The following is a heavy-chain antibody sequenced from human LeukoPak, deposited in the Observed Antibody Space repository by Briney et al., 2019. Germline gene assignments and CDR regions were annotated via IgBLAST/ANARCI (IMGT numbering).Heavy chain of an antibody. D-gene: IGHD2/OR15-2a*01. V-gene: IGHV3-48*02. J-gene: IGHJ4*02. CDR2: ISSTGTTT. CDR3: ATDHYSTAWSAREGLDF. CDR1: GFIFSSYN. Sequence: PGGSLRLSCAASGFIFSSYNMEWVRQAPGEGLEWVSYISSTGTTTNYADSVKGRFTISRDNAKNSLYLQMNSLRDEDTALYYCATDHYSTAWSAREGLDFWGQGTLVTVSS.